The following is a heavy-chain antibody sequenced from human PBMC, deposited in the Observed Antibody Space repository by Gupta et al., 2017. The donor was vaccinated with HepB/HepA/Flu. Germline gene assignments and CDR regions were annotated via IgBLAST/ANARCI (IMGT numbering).Heavy chain of an antibody. CDR3: TTEGADYYDSIGTSFDY. Sequence: EVQLVESGGGLVEPGGSLRLSCAASGFTFSNAWMSWVRQVPGKGLEWVGHIKRKADGETREYAAPVRGRFTISRDDSKNTLNLQMNGLKTDDTAVYYCTTEGADYYDSIGTSFDYWGQGTLVTVSS. J-gene: IGHJ4*02. CDR2: IKRKADGETR. CDR1: GFTFSNAW. V-gene: IGHV3-15*01. D-gene: IGHD3-22*01.